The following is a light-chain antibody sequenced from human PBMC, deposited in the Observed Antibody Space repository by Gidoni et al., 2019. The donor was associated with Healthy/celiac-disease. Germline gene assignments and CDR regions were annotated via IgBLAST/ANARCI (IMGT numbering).Light chain of an antibody. CDR3: MQALQTPYT. Sequence: DIVTTQSPVSLPVTPGEPASISCRSSQSLLHSNGYNYLDWYLQKPGQSPQLLIYLGSNRASGVPDRFSGSGSGTDFTLKISRVEAEDVGVYYCMQALQTPYTFGQGTKLEIK. J-gene: IGKJ2*01. CDR1: QSLLHSNGYNY. V-gene: IGKV2-28*01. CDR2: LGS.